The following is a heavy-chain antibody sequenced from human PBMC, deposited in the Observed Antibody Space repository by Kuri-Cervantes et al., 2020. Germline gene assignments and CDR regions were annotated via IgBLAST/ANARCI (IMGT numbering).Heavy chain of an antibody. Sequence: ETLSLTCAASGFTFSSYWMHWVRQAPGKGLVWVSRINSDGSSTSYADSVKGRFTISRDNSKNTLYLQMNSLRVEDTAVYYCARDREYYYYGMDVWGQGTPVTVSS. CDR3: ARDREYYYYGMDV. D-gene: IGHD2/OR15-2a*01. CDR2: INSDGSST. V-gene: IGHV3-74*01. CDR1: GFTFSSYW. J-gene: IGHJ6*02.